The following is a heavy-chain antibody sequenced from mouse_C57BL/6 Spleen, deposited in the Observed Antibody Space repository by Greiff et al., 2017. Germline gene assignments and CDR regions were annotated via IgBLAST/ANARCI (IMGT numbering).Heavy chain of an antibody. Sequence: VQLQQSGAELARPGASVKLSCKAFGYTFTSYGISWVKQRTGQGLEWIGEIYPRSGNTYYNEKFKGKATLTADKSSSTAYMELRSLTSEDSAVYFCARKGQYYYAMDYWGQGTSVTVSS. CDR1: GYTFTSYG. V-gene: IGHV1-81*01. CDR3: ARKGQYYYAMDY. J-gene: IGHJ4*01. CDR2: IYPRSGNT.